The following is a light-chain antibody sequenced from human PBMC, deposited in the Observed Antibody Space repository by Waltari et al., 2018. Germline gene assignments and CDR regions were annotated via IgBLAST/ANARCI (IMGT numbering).Light chain of an antibody. V-gene: IGKV3-11*01. CDR3: QQRSNWPGT. CDR1: QSVSSY. CDR2: DAS. J-gene: IGKJ1*01. Sequence: EIVLTQSPATLSLSPGARATLPCRASQSVSSYLAWYQQKPGQAPRLLIYDASNRATGIPARFSGSGSGTDFTLTISSLEPEDFAVYYCQQRSNWPGTFGQGTKVEIK.